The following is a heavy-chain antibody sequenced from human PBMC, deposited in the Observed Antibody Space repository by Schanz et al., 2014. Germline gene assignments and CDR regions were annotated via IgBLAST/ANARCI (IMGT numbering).Heavy chain of an antibody. J-gene: IGHJ4*02. CDR1: GFSFRKSA. CDR3: AKRNHDMQSLPLDY. Sequence: EVQLVESGGGLVQPGGSLRLSCSASGFSFRKSAMSWVRQAPGKGLEWVSALTGSGTTTYYADSVKGRFTISRDNSKNTLDLQMNSLSAEDTAVYYCAKRNHDMQSLPLDYWGQGTLVIVSS. CDR2: LTGSGTTT. D-gene: IGHD3-9*01. V-gene: IGHV3-23*04.